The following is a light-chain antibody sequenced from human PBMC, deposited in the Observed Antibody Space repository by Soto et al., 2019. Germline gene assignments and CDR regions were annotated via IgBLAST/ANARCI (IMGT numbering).Light chain of an antibody. CDR3: QHYNNWPPWT. CDR2: GAS. V-gene: IGKV3-15*01. J-gene: IGKJ1*01. Sequence: EIVMTQSPATLSVSPGERATLSCRASQSVSSNLAWYQQKLGQAPRLLIYGASTKATGIPARFSGSGSGTEFTLTISGLQSEDFAVYFCQHYNNWPPWTFGQGTKVAIK. CDR1: QSVSSN.